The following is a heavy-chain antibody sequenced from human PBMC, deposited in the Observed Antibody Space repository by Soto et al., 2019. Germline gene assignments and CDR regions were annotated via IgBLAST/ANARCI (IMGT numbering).Heavy chain of an antibody. CDR3: ARRTPLYASESSRFNP. CDR2: IDYSGGT. J-gene: IGHJ5*02. Sequence: SETLSLTCTVSGGSISSSDSYLGWIRRPPGKGLEWVGTIDYSGGTTYNPSLESRVTISVDTSKNQFSLRLSFVTAADTAVYYCARRTPLYASESSRFNPWGQGALVTVSS. CDR1: GGSISSSDSY. V-gene: IGHV4-39*01. D-gene: IGHD3-10*01.